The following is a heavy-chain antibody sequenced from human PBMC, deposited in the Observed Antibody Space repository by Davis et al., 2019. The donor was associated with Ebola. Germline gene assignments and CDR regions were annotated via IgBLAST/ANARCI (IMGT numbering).Heavy chain of an antibody. CDR3: AKFFRVTFGDEP. CDR1: GFTFETHN. D-gene: IGHD3-16*01. V-gene: IGHV3-23*01. Sequence: GESLKISCAASGFTFETHNMNWVRQAPGKGLEWVSSISGSGETTFYADSLKGRLTISRDNSKNMLYLQMHSLRVEDTAVYYCAKFFRVTFGDEPWGQGTLVTVSS. J-gene: IGHJ5*02. CDR2: ISGSGETT.